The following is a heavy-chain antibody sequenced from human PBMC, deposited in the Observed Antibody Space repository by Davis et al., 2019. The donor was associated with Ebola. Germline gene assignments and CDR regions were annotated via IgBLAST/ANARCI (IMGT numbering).Heavy chain of an antibody. V-gene: IGHV4-34*01. CDR1: GSSFSVFY. CDR3: AKRILEWLGIDY. D-gene: IGHD3-3*01. CDR2: IYHSGST. Sequence: MPSDPLSLTCPPYGSSFSVFYWRWIRQPPRKGLEWIGEIYHSGSTNYNPSLKSRVTISVDKSKNQFSLKLSSVTAADTAVYYCAKRILEWLGIDYWGQGTLVTVSS. J-gene: IGHJ4*02.